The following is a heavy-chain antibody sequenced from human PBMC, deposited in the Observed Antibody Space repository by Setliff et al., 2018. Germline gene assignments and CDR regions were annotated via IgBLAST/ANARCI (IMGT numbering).Heavy chain of an antibody. CDR1: GGSISSYY. CDR2: SYIGGSA. D-gene: IGHD6-19*01. Sequence: PSETLSLTCTVSGGSISSYYWSWIRQPAGKGLEWIGHSYIGGSANYNPSLNSRVTMSIDTSKNQFSLKLNSVTAADMAVYYCAREQWLDPPGYYYMDVWAKGTTVTVSS. CDR3: AREQWLDPPGYYYMDV. V-gene: IGHV4-4*07. J-gene: IGHJ6*03.